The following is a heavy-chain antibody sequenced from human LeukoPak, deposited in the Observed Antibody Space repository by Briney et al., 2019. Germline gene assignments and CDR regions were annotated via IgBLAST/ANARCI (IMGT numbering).Heavy chain of an antibody. CDR2: IKQDGSER. CDR3: ARDWGAYYHFFDY. CDR1: GFGMSVYW. J-gene: IGHJ4*02. V-gene: IGHV3-7*01. Sequence: GGSLRLSCEASGFGMSVYWMSWVRQAPGKGLEWVGNIKQDGSERNYVDSVKGRFTISRDSAKKSLYLQMNSLRAEDTAVYYCARDWGAYYHFFDYWGQGTLVTVSS. D-gene: IGHD3-22*01.